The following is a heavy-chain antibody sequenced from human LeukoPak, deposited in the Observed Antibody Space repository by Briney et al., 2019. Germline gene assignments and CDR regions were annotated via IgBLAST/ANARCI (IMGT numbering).Heavy chain of an antibody. J-gene: IGHJ4*02. Sequence: ASVKVSCKVSGYTLTELSMHWVRQAPGKGLEWMGGFDPEDGETIYAQKFQGRVTMTEDTSTDTAYMELSSLRSEDTAVYYCATDCSFRAVQSLSGSSCYSVGWGQGTLVTVSS. CDR2: FDPEDGET. D-gene: IGHD2-15*01. CDR1: GYTLTELS. V-gene: IGHV1-24*01. CDR3: ATDCSFRAVQSLSGSSCYSVG.